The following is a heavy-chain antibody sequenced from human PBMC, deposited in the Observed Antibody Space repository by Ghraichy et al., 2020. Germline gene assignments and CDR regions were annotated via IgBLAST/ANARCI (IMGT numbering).Heavy chain of an antibody. D-gene: IGHD5-24*01. CDR2: IIPIFGTA. J-gene: IGHJ4*02. V-gene: IGHV1-69*13. CDR3: ASTVDYVLSPPKRDGYNYPEFDY. CDR1: GGTFSSYA. Sequence: SVKVSCKASGGTFSSYAISWVRQAPGQGLEWMGGIIPIFGTANYAQKFQGRVTITADESTSTAYMELSSLRSEDTAVYYCASTVDYVLSPPKRDGYNYPEFDYWSQGTLVTVSS.